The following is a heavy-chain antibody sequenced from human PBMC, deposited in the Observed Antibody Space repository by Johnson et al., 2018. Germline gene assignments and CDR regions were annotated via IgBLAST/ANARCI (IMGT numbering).Heavy chain of an antibody. CDR3: ARDGYCGGDCYSEDFQH. V-gene: IGHV3-48*01. CDR2: ISSSSSTI. D-gene: IGHD2-21*02. Sequence: VQLVESGGGLVKPGGSXRLSCAASGFTFSSYSMTWVRQAPGKGLAWVSSISSSSSTIYYADSVNGRFTISRENAKNSMYLQMNSLRAEDTAVYYCARDGYCGGDCYSEDFQHWGQGTLVTVSS. CDR1: GFTFSSYS. J-gene: IGHJ1*01.